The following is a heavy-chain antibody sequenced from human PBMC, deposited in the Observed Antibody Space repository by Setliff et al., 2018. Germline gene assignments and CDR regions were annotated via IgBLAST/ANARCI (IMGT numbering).Heavy chain of an antibody. Sequence: SETLSLTCTVSAASISSGFSWVWIRQSPGKGLEWIGRILFSGDTYYNPSLNSRVTLTTDTSTSTAYLEVKSLTSDDTAVYYCARLVRYCSRTSCQRTPGAEYWGQGTLVTVPQ. CDR3: ARLVRYCSRTSCQRTPGAEY. J-gene: IGHJ4*02. V-gene: IGHV4-38-2*02. CDR1: AASISSGFS. D-gene: IGHD2-2*01. CDR2: ILFSGDT.